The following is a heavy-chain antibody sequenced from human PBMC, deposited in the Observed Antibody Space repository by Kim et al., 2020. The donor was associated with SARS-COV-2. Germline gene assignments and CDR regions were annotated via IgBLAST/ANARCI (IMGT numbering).Heavy chain of an antibody. Sequence: ASVKVSCKASGYTFTSYAMHWVRQAPGQRLEWMGWINAGNGNTKYSQKFQGRVTITRDTSASTAYMELSSLRSEDTAVYYCARGSPFYYDSSGYYSYYYYYGMDVWGQGTTVTVSS. V-gene: IGHV1-3*01. D-gene: IGHD3-22*01. CDR1: GYTFTSYA. CDR3: ARGSPFYYDSSGYYSYYYYYGMDV. CDR2: INAGNGNT. J-gene: IGHJ6*02.